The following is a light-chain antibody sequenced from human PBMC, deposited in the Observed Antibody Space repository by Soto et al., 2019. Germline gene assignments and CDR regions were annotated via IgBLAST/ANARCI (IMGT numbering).Light chain of an antibody. CDR1: NSDVGGYNY. J-gene: IGLJ2*01. CDR3: QSYDATNVV. Sequence: QSALTQPASVSGSPGQSITISCTGTNSDVGGYNYVSWYQQHPGKAPELMIYEVSHRPSGVSNRFSGSIDSSSNSASLTISGLKTEDEADYHCQSYDATNVVFGGGTKLTVL. CDR2: EVS. V-gene: IGLV2-14*01.